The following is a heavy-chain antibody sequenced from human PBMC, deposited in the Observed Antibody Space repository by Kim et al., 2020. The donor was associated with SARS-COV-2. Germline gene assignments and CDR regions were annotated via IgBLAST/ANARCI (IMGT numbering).Heavy chain of an antibody. CDR2: T. Sequence: TNYNPSLKSRVTISVDTSKNQFSLKLSSVTAADTAVYYCARGPGRFYFDYWGQGTLVTVSS. V-gene: IGHV4-34*01. CDR3: ARGPGRFYFDY. J-gene: IGHJ4*02. D-gene: IGHD2-8*02.